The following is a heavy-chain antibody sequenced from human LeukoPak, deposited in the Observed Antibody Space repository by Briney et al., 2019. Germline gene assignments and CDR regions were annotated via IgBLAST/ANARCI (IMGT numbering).Heavy chain of an antibody. CDR2: IYGGGNT. J-gene: IGHJ4*02. V-gene: IGHV3-53*01. CDR3: ARDGYFDC. Sequence: PGGSLRLSCAASGFSVSSNYMTWVRQAPGKGLECVSVIYGGGNTYYADSVGGRFTISRDNSKNTLYLQMNSLRAEDTAVYYCARDGYFDCWGQGTLVTVSS. CDR1: GFSVSSNY.